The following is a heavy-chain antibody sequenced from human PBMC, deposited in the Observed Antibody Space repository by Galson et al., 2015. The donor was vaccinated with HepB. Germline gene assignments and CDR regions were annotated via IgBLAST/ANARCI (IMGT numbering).Heavy chain of an antibody. CDR2: INPNSGDT. J-gene: IGHJ5*02. V-gene: IGHV1-2*02. CDR1: RYSFTGYY. CDR3: ARDGREYSGSGSPRWFDP. D-gene: IGHD3-10*01. Sequence: SVKVSCKASRYSFTGYYMHWVRQAPGQGLEWMGWINPNSGDTNYAQKFQGRVTMTRGTATGTAYMELSRLTFDDTAVYYCARDGREYSGSGSPRWFDPWGQGTLVTVSS.